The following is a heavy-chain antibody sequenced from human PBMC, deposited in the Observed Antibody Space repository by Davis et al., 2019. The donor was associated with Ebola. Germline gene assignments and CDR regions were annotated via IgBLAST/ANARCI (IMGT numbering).Heavy chain of an antibody. J-gene: IGHJ4*02. CDR3: ARVASYSSGWQPSNY. D-gene: IGHD6-19*01. Sequence: GGSLRLSCAASGFTFSSYGMSWVRQAPGKGLEWVSGISSSGDQTYYADSVKGRFTISRDNSKSTLYLQMNSLRAEDTAVYYCARVASYSSGWQPSNYWGQGTLVTVSS. CDR2: ISSSGDQT. CDR1: GFTFSSYG. V-gene: IGHV3-23*01.